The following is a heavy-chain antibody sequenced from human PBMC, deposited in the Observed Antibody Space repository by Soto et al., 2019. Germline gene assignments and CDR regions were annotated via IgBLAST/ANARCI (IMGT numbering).Heavy chain of an antibody. CDR2: ISSDGNHK. D-gene: IGHD1-26*01. CDR3: ARWEQPLFDY. V-gene: IGHV3-30-3*01. J-gene: IGHJ4*02. Sequence: QVQLVESGGGVVQPGRSLRLSCAASGFTVSPYTMHWVRQAPGKGLEWVAVISSDGNHKYYTDSVKGRFTISRDTSTNTLYLQMNSLRAEDTAVYYCARWEQPLFDYWGQGTLVTVSS. CDR1: GFTVSPYT.